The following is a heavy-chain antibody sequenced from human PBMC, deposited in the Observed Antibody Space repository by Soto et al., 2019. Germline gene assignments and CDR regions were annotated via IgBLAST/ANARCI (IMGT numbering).Heavy chain of an antibody. J-gene: IGHJ5*01. V-gene: IGHV4-59*01. Sequence: SETLSLTCNGSGGSISSYYCSWIRQPPGKGLEWIGYIYYSGITNYNPSLKSRVTISADTSKNQFSLKLSSVTAADTAVYYCARDGVTDIRYDCWGYGTLVPVSS. CDR1: GGSISSYY. CDR3: ARDGVTDIRYDC. CDR2: IYYSGIT. D-gene: IGHD2-21*02.